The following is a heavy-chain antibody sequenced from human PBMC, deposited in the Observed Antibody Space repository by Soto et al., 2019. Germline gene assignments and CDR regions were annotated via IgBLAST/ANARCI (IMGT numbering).Heavy chain of an antibody. D-gene: IGHD4-17*01. CDR2: IYYSGST. Sequence: PSETLSPTCPVSGGSIISGDYYWSWIRQPQGKGLVWIGYIYYSGSTYYDPSMKSRVTISVDTSKNQFSLKLSSVTAADTAVYYCARDIDPPRYGDYDYWGQGTLVTVSS. CDR1: GGSIISGDYY. V-gene: IGHV4-30-4*08. J-gene: IGHJ4*02. CDR3: ARDIDPPRYGDYDY.